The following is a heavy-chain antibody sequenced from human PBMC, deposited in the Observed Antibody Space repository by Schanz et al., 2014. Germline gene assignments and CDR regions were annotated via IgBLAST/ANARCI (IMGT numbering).Heavy chain of an antibody. CDR2: ISSTSSTI. CDR3: VKDLQRELLRDDHYYGMDV. V-gene: IGHV3-48*01. J-gene: IGHJ6*02. Sequence: EVQLVESGGGLVQPGGSLRLSCAASGFTFSRYSMNWVRQAPGKGLEWVSYISSTSSTIYYADSVKGRFTISRANAKNTMYLKMNSLRAEDTAVYYCVKDLQRELLRDDHYYGMDVWGQGTTVTVSS. CDR1: GFTFSRYS. D-gene: IGHD1-26*01.